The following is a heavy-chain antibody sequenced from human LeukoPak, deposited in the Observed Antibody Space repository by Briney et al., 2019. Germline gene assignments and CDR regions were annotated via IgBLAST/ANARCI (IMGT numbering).Heavy chain of an antibody. V-gene: IGHV1-2*02. Sequence: ASVKVSCKASGYSFNGYYLHWLRQAPGQAFEWMGWINPDTGGTNYVHNFQGRVTMTRDTSISAAYMELSSLRSEDTAVYYCARVGVELWERLDYWGQGTLVTVSS. CDR1: GYSFNGYY. CDR3: ARVGVELWERLDY. J-gene: IGHJ4*02. D-gene: IGHD5-18*01. CDR2: INPDTGGT.